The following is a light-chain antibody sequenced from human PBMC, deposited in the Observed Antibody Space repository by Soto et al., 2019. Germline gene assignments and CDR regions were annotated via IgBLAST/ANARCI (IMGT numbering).Light chain of an antibody. CDR3: QQYNSYSAT. CDR1: QSISSW. J-gene: IGKJ1*01. V-gene: IGKV1-5*01. CDR2: DAS. Sequence: DIQMTQSPSTLSASVGDRVTITCRASQSISSWLAWYQQKPGKAPKLLIYDASSLERGGPSRFRGSGSGTEFTLTISILQPDDFATYYCQQYNSYSATFGQGTKVDIK.